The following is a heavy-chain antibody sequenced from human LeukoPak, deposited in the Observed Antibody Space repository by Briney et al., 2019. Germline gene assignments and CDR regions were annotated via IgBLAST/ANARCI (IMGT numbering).Heavy chain of an antibody. V-gene: IGHV3-7*03. D-gene: IGHD3-10*01. CDR1: GFSFGDFF. Sequence: PGGSQRLSCAASGFSFGDFFMSWARQAPGKGLEWVANINLDGSEKFHVDSVKGRFTISRDNAKSALYLQMNSLRAADTAMYFCVRGVTMIRGAVMYPFFFDFWGRGTLVTVSS. J-gene: IGHJ4*02. CDR3: VRGVTMIRGAVMYPFFFDF. CDR2: INLDGSEK.